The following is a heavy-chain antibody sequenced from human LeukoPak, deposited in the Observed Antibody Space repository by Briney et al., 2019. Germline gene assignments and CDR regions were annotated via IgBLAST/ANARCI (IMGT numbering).Heavy chain of an antibody. V-gene: IGHV3-23*01. CDR2: ISGSGGST. Sequence: GGSLRLSCAASGFTFSSYAMSWVRQAPGKGLEWVSAISGSGGSTYYADSAKGRFTISRDNSKNTLYLQMNSLRAEDTAVYYCAKDPSFDEYFDYWGQGTLVTVSS. D-gene: IGHD3-9*01. CDR3: AKDPSFDEYFDY. CDR1: GFTFSSYA. J-gene: IGHJ4*02.